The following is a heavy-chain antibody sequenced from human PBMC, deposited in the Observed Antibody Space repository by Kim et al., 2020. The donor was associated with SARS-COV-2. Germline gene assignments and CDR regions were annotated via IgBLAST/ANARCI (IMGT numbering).Heavy chain of an antibody. D-gene: IGHD1-26*01. J-gene: IGHJ5*02. Sequence: EASSTFHAESVEGRFTISRDNAKNTLYLQMNSLRAGDTAVYYCARGDSGPWGQGTLVTVSS. V-gene: IGHV3-74*01. CDR2: EASST. CDR3: ARGDSGP.